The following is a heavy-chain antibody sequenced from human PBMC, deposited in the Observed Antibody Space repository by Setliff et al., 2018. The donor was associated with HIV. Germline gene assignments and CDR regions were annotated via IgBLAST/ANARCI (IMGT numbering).Heavy chain of an antibody. CDR1: GYTFTDYY. Sequence: ASVKVSCKASGYTFTDYYIHWVRQAPGQGLEWMGWINPKSGNTKYAQKFQDRVTMTRDTSISTAYMELRSLRSDDTAVYYCARGPPIVVVPAALLTFDYWGQGTLVTVSS. D-gene: IGHD2-2*01. CDR3: ARGPPIVVVPAALLTFDY. V-gene: IGHV1-2*02. CDR2: INPKSGNT. J-gene: IGHJ4*02.